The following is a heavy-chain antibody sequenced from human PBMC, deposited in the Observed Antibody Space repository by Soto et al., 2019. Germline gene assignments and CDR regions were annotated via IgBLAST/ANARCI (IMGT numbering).Heavy chain of an antibody. CDR3: ASVYTDYDDHSYDFDS. D-gene: IGHD3-22*01. J-gene: IGHJ4*02. Sequence: QVQLVQSGAEVKKPGSSVKVSCKASGGTFSTSLISWVRQAPGQGLEWMGGIIPIFGTPNYAQKFKGRVTITSDESTSTVYMELNSLRSEDTAMDYCASVYTDYDDHSYDFDSWGQGTQVTVSS. CDR2: IIPIFGTP. V-gene: IGHV1-69*01. CDR1: GGTFSTSL.